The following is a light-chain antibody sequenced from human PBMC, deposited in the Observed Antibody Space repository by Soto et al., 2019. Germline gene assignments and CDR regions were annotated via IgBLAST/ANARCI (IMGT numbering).Light chain of an antibody. CDR2: RDS. Sequence: SYELTQPLSVSVALGQTARITCGGNNIGSKNVHWYQQKPGQAPVLVIYRDSYRPSGIPERFSGSNSGNTATLTISRPQAGDEADYYCQVWDSSPAVFGGGTQLTVL. CDR3: QVWDSSPAV. CDR1: NIGSKN. V-gene: IGLV3-9*01. J-gene: IGLJ3*02.